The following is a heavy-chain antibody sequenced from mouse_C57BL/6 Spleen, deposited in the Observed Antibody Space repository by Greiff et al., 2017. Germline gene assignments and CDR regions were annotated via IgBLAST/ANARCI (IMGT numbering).Heavy chain of an antibody. J-gene: IGHJ1*03. CDR3: SRYDYDAGRCFDF. V-gene: IGHV5-12*01. CDR1: GFTFSDYY. CDR2: ISNGGGST. D-gene: IGHD2-4*01. Sequence: EVKLMESGGGLVQPGGSLKLSCAASGFTFSDYYMSWVRQTPEKRLEWVASISNGGGSTYYPDTVKGRFTISRDNAKNTLYLQMSRLKSEDTAMYYYSRYDYDAGRCFDFWGTGTTVTVSA.